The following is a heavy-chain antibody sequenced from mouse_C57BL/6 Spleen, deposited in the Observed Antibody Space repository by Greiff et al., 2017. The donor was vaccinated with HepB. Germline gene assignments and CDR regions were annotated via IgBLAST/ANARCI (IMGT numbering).Heavy chain of an antibody. CDR3: ARAPITTVVAPGFAY. V-gene: IGHV1-42*01. CDR2: INPSTGGT. D-gene: IGHD1-1*01. CDR1: GYSFTGYY. J-gene: IGHJ3*01. Sequence: EVKLVESGPELVKPGASVKISCKASGYSFTGYYMNWVKQSPEKSLEWIGEINPSTGGTTYNQKFKAKATLTVDKSSSTAYMQLKSLTSEDSAVYYCARAPITTVVAPGFAYWGQGTLVTVSA.